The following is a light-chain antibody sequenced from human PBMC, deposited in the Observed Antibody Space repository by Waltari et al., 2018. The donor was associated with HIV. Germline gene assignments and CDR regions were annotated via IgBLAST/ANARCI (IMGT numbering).Light chain of an antibody. CDR3: NSRDSSGNHLV. CDR1: SLRSYY. Sequence: SSELTQDPAVSVALGQTVRITCQGDSLRSYYASWYQQKPGQAPVLVIYGKNNRTSGIPDLFAGYSSGNTASLTITGAQAEDEAYYYCNSRDSSGNHLVFGGGTKLTVL. J-gene: IGLJ2*01. V-gene: IGLV3-19*01. CDR2: GKN.